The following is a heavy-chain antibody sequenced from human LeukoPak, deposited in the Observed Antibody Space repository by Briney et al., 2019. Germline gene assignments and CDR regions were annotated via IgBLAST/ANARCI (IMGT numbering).Heavy chain of an antibody. Sequence: ASVKVSYKASGGTFSSYAISWVRQAPGQGLEWMGGIIPIFGTANYAQKFQGRVTITADESTSTAYMELSSLRSEDTAVYYCATDYSGSYYFDYWGQGTLVTVSS. CDR2: IIPIFGTA. CDR1: GGTFSSYA. D-gene: IGHD1-26*01. J-gene: IGHJ4*02. V-gene: IGHV1-69*13. CDR3: ATDYSGSYYFDY.